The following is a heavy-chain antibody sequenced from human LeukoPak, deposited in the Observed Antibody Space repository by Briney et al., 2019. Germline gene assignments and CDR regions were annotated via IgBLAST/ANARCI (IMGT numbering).Heavy chain of an antibody. CDR2: ISSSSSYI. CDR1: GFTFSSYS. CDR3: ASAPRDAFDI. J-gene: IGHJ3*02. Sequence: GGSLRLSCAASGFTFSSYSMNWVAQAPGKALEWVSSISSSSSYIYYADSVKGRFTISRDNAKNSLYLQMNSLRAEDTAVYYCASAPRDAFDIWGQGTMVTVSS. V-gene: IGHV3-21*01.